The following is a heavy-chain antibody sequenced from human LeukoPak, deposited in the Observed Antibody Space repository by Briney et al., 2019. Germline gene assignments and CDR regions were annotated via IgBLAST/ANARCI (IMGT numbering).Heavy chain of an antibody. CDR2: IITIFGTA. J-gene: IGHJ5*02. D-gene: IGHD2-2*01. CDR1: GGTFSSYA. V-gene: IGHV1-69*13. CDR3: ARGIVVVPAARGEWFDP. Sequence: HRGSVKLSCKASGGTFSSYAISWVRQAPGQGLEWMGGIITIFGTANYAQKFQGRVTITADESTSTAYMELSSLRSEDTAVYYCARGIVVVPAARGEWFDPWGQGTLVTVSS.